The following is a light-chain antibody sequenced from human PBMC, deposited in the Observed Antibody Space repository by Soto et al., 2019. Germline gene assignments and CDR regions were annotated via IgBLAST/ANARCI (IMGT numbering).Light chain of an antibody. CDR2: DVS. V-gene: IGLV2-14*01. J-gene: IGLJ3*02. CDR3: SSYTSSSTGV. CDR1: SSDVGGYNY. Sequence: QSVLTQPASVSGSPGQSITISCTGTSSDVGGYNYVSWYQQHPGKAPKLMIYDVSNRPSGVSNRFSGSKSGNTASLTISGLQGEDEADYYCSSYTSSSTGVFGGGTKVTVL.